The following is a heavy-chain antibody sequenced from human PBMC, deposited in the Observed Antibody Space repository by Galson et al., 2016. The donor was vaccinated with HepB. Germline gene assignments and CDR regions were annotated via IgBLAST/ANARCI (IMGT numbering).Heavy chain of an antibody. CDR3: AKDTDPYSSSWYYDY. D-gene: IGHD6-13*01. J-gene: IGHJ4*02. CDR2: ISWNSGSI. CDR1: GFIFDDYA. Sequence: SLRLSCAASGFIFDDYAMHWVRQAPGKGLEWVSGISWNSGSIGYADSVKGRFTISRDNAKNSLYLQMNSLRAEDTALYYCAKDTDPYSSSWYYDYWGQGTLVTVSS. V-gene: IGHV3-9*01.